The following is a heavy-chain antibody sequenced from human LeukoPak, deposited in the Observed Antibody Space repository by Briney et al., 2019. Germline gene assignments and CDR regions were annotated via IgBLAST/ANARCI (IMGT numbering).Heavy chain of an antibody. V-gene: IGHV3-49*04. CDR2: IRSKAYGGTA. CDR3: TRDGLEWSKDYYYYYGMDV. CDR1: GFTFGDYA. Sequence: GGSLRLSCTASGFTFGDYAMSWVRQAPGKGLEWVGFIRSKAYGGTAEYAASVKGRFTISRDDSKSIAYLQMNSLKTEDTAVYYCTRDGLEWSKDYYYYYGMDVWGQGTTVTVSS. J-gene: IGHJ6*02. D-gene: IGHD3-3*01.